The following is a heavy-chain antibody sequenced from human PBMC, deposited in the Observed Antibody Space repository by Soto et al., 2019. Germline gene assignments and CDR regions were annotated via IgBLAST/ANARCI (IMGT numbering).Heavy chain of an antibody. Sequence: PSETLSLTCTVSGGSISSGGYYWSWIRQHPGKGLEWIGYIYYSGSTYYNPSLKSRVTISVDTSKNQFSLKLSSVTAADTAVYYWAREPKFGYSYYFDYWGQGTLVTVSS. J-gene: IGHJ4*02. D-gene: IGHD5-18*01. CDR1: GGSISSGGYY. CDR2: IYYSGST. CDR3: AREPKFGYSYYFDY. V-gene: IGHV4-31*03.